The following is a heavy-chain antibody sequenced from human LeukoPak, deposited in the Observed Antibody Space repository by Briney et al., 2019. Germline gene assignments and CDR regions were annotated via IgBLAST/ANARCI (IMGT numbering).Heavy chain of an antibody. CDR2: ISYDGSNK. J-gene: IGHJ4*02. D-gene: IGHD2-15*01. V-gene: IGHV3-30*18. CDR3: AEDNCSGGSCYFDY. Sequence: GRSLRLSCAASGFTFSSYGMHWVRQAPGKGLEWVAVISYDGSNKYYADSVKGRFTISRDNSKNTLYLQMNSLRAEDTAVYYCAEDNCSGGSCYFDYWGQGTLVTVSS. CDR1: GFTFSSYG.